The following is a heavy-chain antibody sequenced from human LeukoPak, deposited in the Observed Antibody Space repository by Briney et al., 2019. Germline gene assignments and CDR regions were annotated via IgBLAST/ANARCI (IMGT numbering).Heavy chain of an antibody. CDR3: AKDRWFGELVLSGWFDP. CDR1: GFTFDDYA. D-gene: IGHD3-10*01. CDR2: ISWNSGSI. V-gene: IGHV3-9*01. J-gene: IGHJ5*02. Sequence: GGSLRLSCAASGFTFDDYAMHWVRQAPGKGLEWVSGISWNSGSIGYADSVKGRFTISRDNAKNSLYLQMNSLRAEDTALYYCAKDRWFGELVLSGWFDPWGQGTLVTVSS.